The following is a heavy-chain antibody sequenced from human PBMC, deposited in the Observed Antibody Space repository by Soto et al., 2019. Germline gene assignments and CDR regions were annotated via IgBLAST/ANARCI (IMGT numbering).Heavy chain of an antibody. D-gene: IGHD3-9*01. Sequence: ASVKVSCKASGYTFTSYGISWVRQAPGQGLEWMGWINPNSGGTNYAQKFQGWVTMTGDTSISTAYMALSRLRSDDTAVYYCARGGSYYDILTGQSGYYGMDVWGQGTTVTVSS. V-gene: IGHV1-2*04. CDR3: ARGGSYYDILTGQSGYYGMDV. CDR1: GYTFTSYG. CDR2: INPNSGGT. J-gene: IGHJ6*02.